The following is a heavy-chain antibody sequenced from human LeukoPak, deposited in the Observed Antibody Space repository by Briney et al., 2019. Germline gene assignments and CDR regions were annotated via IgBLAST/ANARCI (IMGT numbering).Heavy chain of an antibody. CDR2: IIPILGIA. Sequence: SVKVSCKASGGTFSSYAISWVRQAPGQGLEWMGRIIPILGIANYAQKFQGRVTITADKSTSTAYMELSSLRSEDAAVYYCARDLEGDGYNYFDYWGQGTLVTVSS. V-gene: IGHV1-69*04. J-gene: IGHJ4*02. D-gene: IGHD5-24*01. CDR1: GGTFSSYA. CDR3: ARDLEGDGYNYFDY.